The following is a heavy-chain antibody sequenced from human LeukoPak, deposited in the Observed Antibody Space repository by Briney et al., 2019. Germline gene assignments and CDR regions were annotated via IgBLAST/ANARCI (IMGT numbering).Heavy chain of an antibody. V-gene: IGHV1-8*03. CDR3: AGHYDILTGARGGKAAFDI. Sequence: HAASAKVSCKASGYTFTSHGISWVRQAPGQGLEWMGWMNPNSGNTGYAQKFQGRVTITRNTSISTVYMELSSLRVEDTAVYYCAGHYDILTGARGGKAAFDIWGQGTMVTVSS. D-gene: IGHD3-9*01. CDR2: MNPNSGNT. J-gene: IGHJ3*02. CDR1: GYTFTSHG.